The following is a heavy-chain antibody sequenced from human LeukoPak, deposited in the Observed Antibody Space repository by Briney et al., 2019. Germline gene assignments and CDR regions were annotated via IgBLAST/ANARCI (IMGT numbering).Heavy chain of an antibody. V-gene: IGHV4-59*01. J-gene: IGHJ4*02. CDR1: GGSISGYY. Sequence: SETLSLTCTVSGGSISGYYGSWIRQPPGKGLEWIGHIYYSGSTNYNPSLKSRVTISVDKSKNQFSLKLSSVTAADTAVYYCARHFRAFDYWGQGTQVTVS. CDR2: IYYSGST. CDR3: ARHFRAFDY. D-gene: IGHD3-3*02.